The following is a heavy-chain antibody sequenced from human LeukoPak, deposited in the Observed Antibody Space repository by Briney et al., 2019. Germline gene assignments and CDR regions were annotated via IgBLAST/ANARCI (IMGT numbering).Heavy chain of an antibody. Sequence: PGGSLRLSCVASGFTVSNDGMNWVRQAPGKGLEWISFLSVADTTSYADSVKGRFTISRDNAKNSLYLQMNSLRAEDTAVYYCARDRGDAFDIWGQGTMVTVSS. CDR1: GFTVSNDG. J-gene: IGHJ3*02. CDR2: LSVADTT. CDR3: ARDRGDAFDI. V-gene: IGHV3-48*04. D-gene: IGHD3-16*01.